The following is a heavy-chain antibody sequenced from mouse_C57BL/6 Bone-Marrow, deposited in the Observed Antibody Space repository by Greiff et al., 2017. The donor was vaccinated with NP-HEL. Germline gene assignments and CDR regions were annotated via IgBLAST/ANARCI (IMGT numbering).Heavy chain of an antibody. D-gene: IGHD4-1*01. CDR3: ARYWGYYAMDY. CDR1: GYTFTSYG. CDR2: IYPRSGNT. J-gene: IGHJ4*01. Sequence: VQRVESGAELARPGASVKLSCKASGYTFTSYGISWVKQRTGQGLEWIGEIYPRSGNTYYNEKFKGKATLTADKSSSTAYMELRSLTSEDSAVYFCARYWGYYAMDYWGQGTSVTVSS. V-gene: IGHV1-81*01.